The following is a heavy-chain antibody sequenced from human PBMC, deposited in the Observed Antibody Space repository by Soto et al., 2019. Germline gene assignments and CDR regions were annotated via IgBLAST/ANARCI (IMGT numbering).Heavy chain of an antibody. V-gene: IGHV3-23*01. CDR3: AKDFRFGELLYLDY. CDR1: GFTFSSYA. J-gene: IGHJ4*02. Sequence: GGSLRLSCAASGFTFSSYAMSWVRQAPGKGLEWVSAISGSGGSTYYADSVKGRFTISRDNSKNTLYLQMNSLRAEDTAVYYCAKDFRFGELLYLDYWGQGTLVTVSS. CDR2: ISGSGGST. D-gene: IGHD3-10*01.